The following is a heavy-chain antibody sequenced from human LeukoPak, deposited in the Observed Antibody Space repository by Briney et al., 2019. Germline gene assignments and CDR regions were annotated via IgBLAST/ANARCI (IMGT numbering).Heavy chain of an antibody. Sequence: GGSLRLSCGASGITFSNYGMHWVRQAPGKGLEWVAFIRYDGNNKHYADSVKGRFTISRDNSKSTLYLQMNSLRPEDTAVYYCARSGKIYFDWLLDYWGQGTLVTVSS. V-gene: IGHV3-30*02. CDR3: ARSGKIYFDWLLDY. CDR2: IRYDGNNK. CDR1: GITFSNYG. D-gene: IGHD3-9*01. J-gene: IGHJ4*02.